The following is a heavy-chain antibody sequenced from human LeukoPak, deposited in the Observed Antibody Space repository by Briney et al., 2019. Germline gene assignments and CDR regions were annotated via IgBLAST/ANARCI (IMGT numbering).Heavy chain of an antibody. CDR2: ISGSVGGTT. CDR3: AKDSQFYGDHPWVFLGY. D-gene: IGHD4-17*01. V-gene: IGHV3-23*01. J-gene: IGHJ4*02. CDR1: GFTLRSSD. Sequence: GGSLRLSCAASGFTLRSSDMNWIRQAPGKGLEWVSAISGSVGGTTYYANSVKGRFTISRDNSKNTLHLQMTSLRAEDTAVYYCAKDSQFYGDHPWVFLGYWGQGTLVTVSS.